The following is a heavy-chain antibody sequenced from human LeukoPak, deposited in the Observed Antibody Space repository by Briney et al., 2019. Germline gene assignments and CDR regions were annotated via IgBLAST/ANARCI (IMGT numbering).Heavy chain of an antibody. CDR2: LSGSGDST. V-gene: IGHV3-23*01. J-gene: IGHJ4*02. Sequence: PGGSLRLSCAASGITFSNYAMSWVRQAPGKGLEWVSGLSGSGDSTHYADSVKGRFTISRDNSKNTLYLQMNSLRAEDTAVYYCAKNLWSGYTYFDYWGQGTLVTVSS. CDR3: AKNLWSGYTYFDY. D-gene: IGHD3-3*01. CDR1: GITFSNYA.